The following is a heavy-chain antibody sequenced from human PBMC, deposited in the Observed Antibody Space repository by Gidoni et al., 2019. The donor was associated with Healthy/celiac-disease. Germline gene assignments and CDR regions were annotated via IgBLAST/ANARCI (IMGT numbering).Heavy chain of an antibody. CDR2: IIPIFGTA. D-gene: IGHD2-2*01. J-gene: IGHJ6*02. CDR1: GGTFSSYA. V-gene: IGHV1-69*01. Sequence: QVQLVQSGAEVKKPGSSVKVSCKASGGTFSSYALSWVRQAPGQGLEWMGGIIPIFGTANYAQKFQGRVTITADESTSTAYMELSSLRSEDTAVYYCARRGSSTSPRGGYYGMDVWGQGTTVTVSS. CDR3: ARRGSSTSPRGGYYGMDV.